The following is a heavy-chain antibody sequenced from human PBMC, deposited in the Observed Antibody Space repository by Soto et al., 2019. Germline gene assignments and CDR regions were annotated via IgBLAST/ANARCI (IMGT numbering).Heavy chain of an antibody. J-gene: IGHJ5*02. CDR2: IYWDDDK. Sequence: QITLKESGPTLVKPTQTLTLTCTFSGFSLSATGVGVGWIRQPPGKALEWLAVIYWDDDKRYSPSLESRLTITKATSKDQVVLTMANMDPVDTATDVCAHNGYYDILGFDPWGQGILVTVSS. CDR1: GFSLSATGVG. D-gene: IGHD3-9*01. CDR3: AHNGYYDILGFDP. V-gene: IGHV2-5*02.